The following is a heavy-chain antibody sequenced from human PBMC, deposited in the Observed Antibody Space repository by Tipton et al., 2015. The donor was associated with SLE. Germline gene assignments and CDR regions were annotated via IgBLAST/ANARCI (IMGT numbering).Heavy chain of an antibody. CDR3: ARDSSHWNDVFDV. CDR1: GGSFSGYY. CDR2: INHSGST. J-gene: IGHJ3*01. Sequence: TLSLTCAVYGGSFSGYYWTWIRQPPGKGLEWIGEINHSGSTNYNPSLKSRVTFSVDTSKNQVSLRLSSATAADSGLYYCARDSSHWNDVFDVWGQGTVVSVSS. D-gene: IGHD1-1*01. V-gene: IGHV4-34*01.